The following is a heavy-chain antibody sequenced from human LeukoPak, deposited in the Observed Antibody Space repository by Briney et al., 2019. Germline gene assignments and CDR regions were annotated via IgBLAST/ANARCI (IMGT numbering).Heavy chain of an antibody. J-gene: IGHJ4*02. Sequence: SVKVSFKASGGTFSSYAISWVRQAPGQGLEWMGRIIPILGIANYAQKFQGRVTITADKSTSTAYMELSSLRSEDTAVYYCARGSTSYSLNDYWGQGTLVTVSS. D-gene: IGHD2-2*01. CDR1: GGTFSSYA. CDR3: ARGSTSYSLNDY. CDR2: IIPILGIA. V-gene: IGHV1-69*04.